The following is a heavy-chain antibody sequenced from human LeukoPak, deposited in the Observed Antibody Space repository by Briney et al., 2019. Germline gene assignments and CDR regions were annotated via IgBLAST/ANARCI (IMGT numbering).Heavy chain of an antibody. CDR2: IYPGDSDT. D-gene: IGHD6-13*01. CDR1: GYSFTSYW. J-gene: IGHJ5*02. CDR3: ARRVAAAGTEWFDP. Sequence: GESLKISCKGSGYSFTSYWIVWVRQMPGKGLEWMGIIYPGDSDTRYSPSFQGQVTISADKSISTAYLQWSSLKASDTAMYYCARRVAAAGTEWFDPSGQGTLVTVSS. V-gene: IGHV5-51*01.